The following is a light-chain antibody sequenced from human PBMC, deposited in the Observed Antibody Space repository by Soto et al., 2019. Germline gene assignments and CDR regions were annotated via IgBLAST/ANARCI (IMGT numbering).Light chain of an antibody. Sequence: DIQMTQFPSALSASVGDRVTITCRASQNVNNWLAWYQHKPGKAPQLLIYDASVLETGVPSRFSGGGSGTEFTLAISGLQSDDFATYSCQQYNTYWTFGPGTKVDIK. CDR2: DAS. J-gene: IGKJ1*01. CDR1: QNVNNW. CDR3: QQYNTYWT. V-gene: IGKV1-5*01.